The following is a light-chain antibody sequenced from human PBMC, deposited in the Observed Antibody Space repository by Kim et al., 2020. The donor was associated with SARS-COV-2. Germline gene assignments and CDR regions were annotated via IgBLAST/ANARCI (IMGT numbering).Light chain of an antibody. CDR2: EVT. CDR3: SSYAGSNNLV. J-gene: IGLJ2*01. Sequence: GQSVTSSGPGTSRDVGGYNYVSWYQQHPGKAPKLMIYEVTKRPSGVPDRFSGSKSGNTASLTVSGLQAEDEADYYCSSYAGSNNLVFGGGTQLTVL. CDR1: SRDVGGYNY. V-gene: IGLV2-8*01.